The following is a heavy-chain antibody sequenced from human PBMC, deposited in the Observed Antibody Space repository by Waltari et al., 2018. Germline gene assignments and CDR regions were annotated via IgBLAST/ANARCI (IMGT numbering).Heavy chain of an antibody. Sequence: QVQLVQSGAEVKKPGASVKVSCKASGYPFTNYYMHWVRQAPGQGLEWMGIINPSGGSTSYAQKFQGRVTMTRDTSTSTLYMELSSLRSEDTAVYYCARDRSGSFDYWGQGTLVTVSS. J-gene: IGHJ4*02. CDR1: GYPFTNYY. CDR3: ARDRSGSFDY. CDR2: INPSGGST. D-gene: IGHD1-26*01. V-gene: IGHV1-46*01.